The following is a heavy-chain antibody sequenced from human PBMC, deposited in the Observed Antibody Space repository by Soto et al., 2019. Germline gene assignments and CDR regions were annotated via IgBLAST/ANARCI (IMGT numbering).Heavy chain of an antibody. V-gene: IGHV4-30-4*01. Sequence: QVQLQESGPGLVKPSQTLSLTCTVSGGSISSGDYYWSWIRQPPGKGLEWIGYIYYSGSTYYNPSLKSRVTISVDTSKNQFSLKLSSVTAADTAVYYCDRDRGDYGETNWFDPWGQGTLVTVSS. J-gene: IGHJ5*02. CDR1: GGSISSGDYY. CDR2: IYYSGST. CDR3: DRDRGDYGETNWFDP. D-gene: IGHD4-17*01.